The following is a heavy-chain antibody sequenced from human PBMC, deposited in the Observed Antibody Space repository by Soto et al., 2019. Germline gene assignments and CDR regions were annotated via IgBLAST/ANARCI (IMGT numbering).Heavy chain of an antibody. Sequence: ASVKVSCKASGYTFTSYGISWVRQAPGQGLEWMGWISAYNGNTNYAQKLQGRVTMTTDTSTSTAYMELRSLRSDDTAVYYCARDPYSSWYLRDYYYGMDVWGQGTTVTVS. D-gene: IGHD6-13*01. J-gene: IGHJ6*02. CDR1: GYTFTSYG. V-gene: IGHV1-18*01. CDR3: ARDPYSSWYLRDYYYGMDV. CDR2: ISAYNGNT.